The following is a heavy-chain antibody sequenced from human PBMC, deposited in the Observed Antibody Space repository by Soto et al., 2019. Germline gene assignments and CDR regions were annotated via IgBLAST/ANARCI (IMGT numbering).Heavy chain of an antibody. CDR3: AGSQGLRWPDYYFDL. J-gene: IGHJ2*01. D-gene: IGHD4-17*01. CDR2: LSYSGNT. V-gene: IGHV4-39*01. CDR1: GGSVSTNTYD. Sequence: QRQLQESGPGLVRPSETLSLTCTVSGGSVSTNTYDWGWIRQPPGKGLEWIGRLSYSGNTYYKPSRKSRVTISVDKSKNQFSLNLHSVTAVDTALYYCAGSQGLRWPDYYFDLWGRGTLVTVSS.